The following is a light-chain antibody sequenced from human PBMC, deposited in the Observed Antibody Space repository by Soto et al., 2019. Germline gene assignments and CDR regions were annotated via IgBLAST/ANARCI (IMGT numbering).Light chain of an antibody. CDR2: DTS. V-gene: IGKV3D-20*02. CDR3: QQRSNWIT. Sequence: ETLLTQSQGTLSLSRGERATLSCRASQSVGGSSLAWYQQRPGQAPRLLIYDTSYRATGIPARFSGSGSGTDFTLTISSLEPEDFAVYYCQQRSNWITFGQGTRLEIK. J-gene: IGKJ5*01. CDR1: QSVGGSS.